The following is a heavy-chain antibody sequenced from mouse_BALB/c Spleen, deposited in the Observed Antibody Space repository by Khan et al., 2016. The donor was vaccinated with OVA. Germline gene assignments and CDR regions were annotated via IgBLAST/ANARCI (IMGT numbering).Heavy chain of an antibody. Sequence: VQLVESGAELAKPGASVKMSCKASGYTFTSYWMHWIKQRPGQGLEWIGYINPTSGYTDCNQKFKDKATLTADKSSSTAYMQLSSLTSDDSAVYYCARDRIDYWGQGTALTVSS. CDR3: ARDRIDY. V-gene: IGHV1-7*01. CDR2: INPTSGYT. J-gene: IGHJ2*01. CDR1: GYTFTSYW.